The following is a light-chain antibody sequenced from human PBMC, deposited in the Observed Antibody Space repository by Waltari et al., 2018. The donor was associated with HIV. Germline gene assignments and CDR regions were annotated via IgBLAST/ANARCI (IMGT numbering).Light chain of an antibody. CDR3: FSYAGNNFLL. Sequence: QSALTQPPSASGSPGQSVTISCVGTSSDIGLYNFVSWYQHHPGKAPKLMISDVSRLPSGVPDRFSGSKSGNTASLTVSGLQADDEATYYCFSYAGNNFLLFGGGTKLTVL. V-gene: IGLV2-8*01. J-gene: IGLJ2*01. CDR1: SSDIGLYNF. CDR2: DVS.